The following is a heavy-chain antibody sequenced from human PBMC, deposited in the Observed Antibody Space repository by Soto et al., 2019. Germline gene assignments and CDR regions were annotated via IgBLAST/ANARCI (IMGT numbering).Heavy chain of an antibody. V-gene: IGHV3-33*01. CDR1: GFTFSSYG. J-gene: IGHJ6*02. CDR3: ARVPPIVVVPAATTWDYYGMDV. Sequence: GGSLRLSCAASGFTFSSYGMHWVRQAPGKGLEWVAVIWYDGSNKYYADSVKGRFTISRDNSKNTLYLQMNSLRAEDTAVYYCARVPPIVVVPAATTWDYYGMDVWGQGTTVTVSS. CDR2: IWYDGSNK. D-gene: IGHD2-2*01.